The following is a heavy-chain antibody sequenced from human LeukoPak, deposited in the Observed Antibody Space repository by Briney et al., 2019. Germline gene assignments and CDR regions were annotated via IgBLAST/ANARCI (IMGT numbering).Heavy chain of an antibody. D-gene: IGHD3-3*01. V-gene: IGHV3-48*01. CDR1: GFTFSSYW. CDR2: ISSSSSTI. Sequence: GGSLRLSCAASGFTFSSYWMNWVRQAPGKGLEWVSYISSSSSTIYYADSVKGRFTISRDNAKNLLYLQMNSLRAEDTAVYYCAREGKEWLLSEYCMDVWGKGTTVTVSS. J-gene: IGHJ6*03. CDR3: AREGKEWLLSEYCMDV.